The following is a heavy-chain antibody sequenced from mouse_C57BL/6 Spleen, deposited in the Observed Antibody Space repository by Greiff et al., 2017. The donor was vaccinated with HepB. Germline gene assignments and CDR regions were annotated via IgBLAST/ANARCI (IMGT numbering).Heavy chain of an antibody. CDR3: ARDYYGYFDY. J-gene: IGHJ2*01. D-gene: IGHD1-1*01. V-gene: IGHV3-6*01. Sequence: EVKLQESGPGLVKPSQSLSLTCSVTGYSITSGYYWNWIRQFPGNKLEWMGYISYDGSNNYNPSLKNRCPITRDTSKNQIFLKLNSVTTEDTATYYCARDYYGYFDYWGQGTTLTVSS. CDR2: ISYDGSN. CDR1: GYSITSGYY.